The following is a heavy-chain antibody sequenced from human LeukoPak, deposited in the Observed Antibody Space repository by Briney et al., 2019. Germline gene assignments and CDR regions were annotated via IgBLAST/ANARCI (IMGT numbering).Heavy chain of an antibody. D-gene: IGHD1-26*01. CDR1: GGSISSSNW. Sequence: SETLSLTCAVSGGSISSSNWWSWVRQPPGKGLEWIGEINHSGSTNYNPSLKSRVTISVDTSKNQFSLKLSSVTAADTAVYYCARREWELLPFDYWGQGTLVTVSS. V-gene: IGHV4-4*02. CDR3: ARREWELLPFDY. CDR2: INHSGST. J-gene: IGHJ4*02.